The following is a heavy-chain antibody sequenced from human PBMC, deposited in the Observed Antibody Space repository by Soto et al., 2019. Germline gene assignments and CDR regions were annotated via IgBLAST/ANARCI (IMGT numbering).Heavy chain of an antibody. Sequence: GASLRLSCAASGFTVGRNFMNWVRQAPGKGLEWVSVIHSGGSTYYADSVKGRFTISRDNSKNTLYLQMNSLRAEDTAVYYCARGGPRSSGYDPFDYWGQGTLVTVSS. CDR2: IHSGGST. D-gene: IGHD3-22*01. CDR3: ARGGPRSSGYDPFDY. V-gene: IGHV3-66*01. CDR1: GFTVGRNF. J-gene: IGHJ4*02.